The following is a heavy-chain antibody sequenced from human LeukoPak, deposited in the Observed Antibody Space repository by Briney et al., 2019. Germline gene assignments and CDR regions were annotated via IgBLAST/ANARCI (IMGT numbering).Heavy chain of an antibody. J-gene: IGHJ3*02. Sequence: PSQTLSLTCTVSGGSISSNDYYWSWIRQPPGKGLGWIGYIYYSGSTHYNPFLKSRVTISRVTSKIQFSLNLYSVTAADTAVYDCARRPSPPDAFDIWGQGTVVTVSS. CDR1: GGSISSNDYY. CDR2: IYYSGST. CDR3: ARRPSPPDAFDI. V-gene: IGHV4-30-4*08.